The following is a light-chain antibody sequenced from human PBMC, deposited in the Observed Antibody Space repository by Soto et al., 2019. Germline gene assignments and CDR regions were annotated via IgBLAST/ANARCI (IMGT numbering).Light chain of an antibody. J-gene: IGKJ4*01. Sequence: EIVMTQSPATLSVSPGERATLSCRASQSVSSNLAWYQQKPGQAPRLRIYVAFTRATGIPVRFSGSGSGTEFTLTISRLQYEDFAVYDCQQYRNWPPLTFGGGTKVEIK. CDR1: QSVSSN. CDR2: VAF. CDR3: QQYRNWPPLT. V-gene: IGKV3-15*01.